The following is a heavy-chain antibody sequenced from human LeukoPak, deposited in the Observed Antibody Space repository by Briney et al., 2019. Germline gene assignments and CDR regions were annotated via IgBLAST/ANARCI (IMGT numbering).Heavy chain of an antibody. CDR2: ISSSSTYI. D-gene: IGHD1-26*01. J-gene: IGHJ1*01. Sequence: GGSLRLSCAASGFTFRSYSMNWVRPAPGKGLEWVSSISSSSTYIYYADSVKGRFTISRDNAKNSLYLQMNSLRAEDTAVYYCARGWGELLGEYFQHWGQGTLVTVSP. CDR3: ARGWGELLGEYFQH. CDR1: GFTFRSYS. V-gene: IGHV3-21*01.